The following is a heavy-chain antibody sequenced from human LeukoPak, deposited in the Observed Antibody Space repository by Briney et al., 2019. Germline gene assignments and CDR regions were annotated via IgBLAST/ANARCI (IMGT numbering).Heavy chain of an antibody. V-gene: IGHV3-30-3*01. CDR2: ISNDGSNE. CDR1: GYTFSRFA. Sequence: GGSLRLSCADSGYTFSRFAMYWVRQAPGKGLEWVAIISNDGSNEYYADSVKGQFTISRDNSKNTLYLQMNSLRAEDTAVYHCARGQLWLLSYWGQGTLVTVSS. CDR3: ARGQLWLLSY. D-gene: IGHD5-18*01. J-gene: IGHJ4*02.